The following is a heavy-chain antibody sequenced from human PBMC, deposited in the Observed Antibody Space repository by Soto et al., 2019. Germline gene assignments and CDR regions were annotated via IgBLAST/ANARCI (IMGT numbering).Heavy chain of an antibody. D-gene: IGHD3-3*01. J-gene: IGHJ4*02. Sequence: QVQLVESGGGVVQPGRSLRLSCAASGFTFSAYAVHWVRQTPGKGLEWVAVISYDGSNKYYADSVKGRFTISRDNSKNTLYLQMNSLRAEDTAVYYCAKDDSITIFGVVNYWGQGTLVTVSS. CDR3: AKDDSITIFGVVNY. V-gene: IGHV3-30*04. CDR1: GFTFSAYA. CDR2: ISYDGSNK.